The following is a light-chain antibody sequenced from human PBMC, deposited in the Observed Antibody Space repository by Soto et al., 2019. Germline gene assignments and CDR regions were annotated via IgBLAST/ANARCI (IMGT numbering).Light chain of an antibody. J-gene: IGLJ1*01. Sequence: QSALTQPASVSGSPGQSITISCTGTSSDVGAYNYVSWYQQHPGKAPKLMIYDVNNRPSGVSNRFSGSKSGNTASLTISGLQAEEEADYYCTSFSSSITRVFGTGTKVTVL. V-gene: IGLV2-14*03. CDR1: SSDVGAYNY. CDR3: TSFSSSITRV. CDR2: DVN.